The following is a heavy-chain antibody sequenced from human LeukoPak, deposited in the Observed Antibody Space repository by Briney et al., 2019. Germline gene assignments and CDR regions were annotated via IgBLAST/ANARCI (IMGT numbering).Heavy chain of an antibody. J-gene: IGHJ4*02. CDR1: GYSFTNYW. D-gene: IGHD3-10*01. Sequence: GESLKISCKGSGYSFTNYWIGWVRQMAGEGLEWIGTINPADSDARYSLSSRGQVTISTDKSISTAYLQWSSLEASDTAMYYCARQIYAGSGSWFYWGQGTLVTVSS. CDR2: INPADSDA. CDR3: ARQIYAGSGSWFY. V-gene: IGHV5-51*01.